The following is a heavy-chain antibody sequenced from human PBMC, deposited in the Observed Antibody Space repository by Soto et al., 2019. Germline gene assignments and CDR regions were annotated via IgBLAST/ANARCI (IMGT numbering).Heavy chain of an antibody. D-gene: IGHD2-2*01. CDR3: ARYCGSTSCSDASDI. CDR2: INQDGSEK. Sequence: EVQLVESGGGLVKPGESLRLSCAASGFTFSNYWMSWVRQAPGKGLEWVANINQDGSEKYYVDSVKGRFTISRDNAKNSLYLKMNSLSAEDTAVYYCARYCGSTSCSDASDIWGQGTVVTVS. CDR1: GFTFSNYW. J-gene: IGHJ3*02. V-gene: IGHV3-7*01.